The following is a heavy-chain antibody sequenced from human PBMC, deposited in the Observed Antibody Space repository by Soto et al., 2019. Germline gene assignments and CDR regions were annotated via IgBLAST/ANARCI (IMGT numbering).Heavy chain of an antibody. CDR1: GGSFSGYY. V-gene: IGHV4-34*01. CDR3: ARGHYGGYYYYMDV. J-gene: IGHJ6*03. Sequence: QVQLQQWGAGLLKPSETLSLTCAVYGGSFSGYYWSWIRQPPGKGLEWIGEINHSGSTNYNPSLKSRVAIAVDASKNRFSLKLSSVTAADTAVYYCARGHYGGYYYYMDVWGKGTTVTVSS. D-gene: IGHD3-16*01. CDR2: INHSGST.